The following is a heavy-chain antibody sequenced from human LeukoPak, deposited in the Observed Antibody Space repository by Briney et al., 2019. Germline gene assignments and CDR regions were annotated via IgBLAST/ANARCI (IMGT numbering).Heavy chain of an antibody. V-gene: IGHV3-20*04. D-gene: IGHD1-26*01. Sequence: GGSLRLSCAASGFTFDDYGMSWVRQAPGKGLEWVSGINWNGGSTGYADSVKGRFTISRDNAKNSLYLQMDSLRAEDTALYYCASSSEVDYYYYMDVWGKGTTVTVSS. CDR2: INWNGGST. J-gene: IGHJ6*03. CDR1: GFTFDDYG. CDR3: ASSSEVDYYYYMDV.